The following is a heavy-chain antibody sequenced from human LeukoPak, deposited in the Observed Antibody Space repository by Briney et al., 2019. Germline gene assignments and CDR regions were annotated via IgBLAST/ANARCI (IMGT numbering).Heavy chain of an antibody. CDR1: GYTFTGYY. D-gene: IGHD3-3*01. V-gene: IGHV1-2*02. J-gene: IGHJ4*02. Sequence: ASVKVSCKASGYTFTGYYMHWVRQAPGQGREWMGWINPNSGGTNYAQKFQGRVTMTRDTSISTAYMELSRLRSDDTAVYYCARDFWSGSAHFDYWGQGTLVTVSS. CDR3: ARDFWSGSAHFDY. CDR2: INPNSGGT.